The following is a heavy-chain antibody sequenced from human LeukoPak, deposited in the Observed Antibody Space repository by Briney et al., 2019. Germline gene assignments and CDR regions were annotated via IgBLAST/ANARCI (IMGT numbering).Heavy chain of an antibody. CDR2: ISSDGRNK. CDR3: ARVGVSTHWDY. J-gene: IGHJ4*02. D-gene: IGHD3-10*01. V-gene: IGHV3-30*04. Sequence: PGGSLRLSRAASGFTFSSYAVTWVRQAPGKGLDWVAVISSDGRNKFYADSVKGRFTISRDNSKSTLYLQMTNLRSEDTAVYYCARVGVSTHWDYWSQGTLVTVSS. CDR1: GFTFSSYA.